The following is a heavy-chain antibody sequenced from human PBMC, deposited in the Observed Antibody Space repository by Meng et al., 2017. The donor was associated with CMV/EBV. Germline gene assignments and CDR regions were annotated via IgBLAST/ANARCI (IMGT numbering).Heavy chain of an antibody. CDR1: GGSFSGYY. Sequence: QQHQWGAGLLKPSWTLTITCVVYGGSFSGYYWSWSRQPPGKGLEWIGEINHSGSTNYNPSLKSRVTISVDTSKNQFSLKLSSVTAADTAVYYCARGVGGWFDPWGQGTLVTVSS. J-gene: IGHJ5*02. CDR3: ARGVGGWFDP. CDR2: INHSGST. D-gene: IGHD1-26*01. V-gene: IGHV4-34*01.